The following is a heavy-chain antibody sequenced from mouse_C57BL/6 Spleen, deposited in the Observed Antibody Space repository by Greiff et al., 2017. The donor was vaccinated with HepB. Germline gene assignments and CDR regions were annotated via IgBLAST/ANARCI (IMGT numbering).Heavy chain of an antibody. D-gene: IGHD2-2*01. Sequence: DVMLVESGGGLVKPGGSLKLSCAASGFTFSDYGMHWVRQAPEKGLEWVAYISSGSSTIYYADTVKGRFTISRVNAKNTLFLQMTSLRSEDTAMYYCARFGYDGPWFAYWGQGTLVTVSA. CDR2: ISSGSSTI. CDR1: GFTFSDYG. J-gene: IGHJ3*01. CDR3: ARFGYDGPWFAY. V-gene: IGHV5-17*01.